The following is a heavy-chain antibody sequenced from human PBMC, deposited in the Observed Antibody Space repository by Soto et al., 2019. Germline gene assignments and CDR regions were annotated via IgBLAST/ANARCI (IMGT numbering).Heavy chain of an antibody. J-gene: IGHJ6*02. CDR3: ARDHGVVAVQYYYYYYGMDV. D-gene: IGHD2-15*01. CDR2: ISYDGNNK. Sequence: GGSLRLSCAASGFTFSDYTIHWVRQAPGKGLEWVAVISYDGNNKKYADSVEGRFTISRDNSKNTLYLQLNSLRDEDTAVYYCARDHGVVAVQYYYYYYGMDVWGQGTTVTVSS. V-gene: IGHV3-30-3*01. CDR1: GFTFSDYT.